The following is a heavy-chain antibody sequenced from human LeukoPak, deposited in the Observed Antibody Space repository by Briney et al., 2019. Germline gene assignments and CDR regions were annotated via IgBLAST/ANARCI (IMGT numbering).Heavy chain of an antibody. V-gene: IGHV4-34*01. CDR2: INHSGST. J-gene: IGHJ4*02. D-gene: IGHD2-21*01. CDR3: ARGRVVVIAVSFDY. CDR1: GGSFSGYY. Sequence: KPSETLSLTCAVYGGSFSGYYWSWIRQPPGKGLERIGEINHSGSTNYNPSLKSRVTISVDTSKNQFSLKLSSVTAADTAVYYCARGRVVVIAVSFDYWGQGNLVTVSS.